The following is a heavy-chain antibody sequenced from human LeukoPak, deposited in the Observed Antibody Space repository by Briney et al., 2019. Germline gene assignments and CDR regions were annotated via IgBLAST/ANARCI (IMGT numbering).Heavy chain of an antibody. V-gene: IGHV1-69*02. J-gene: IGHJ4*02. CDR3: AILGVGSGIHFDY. Sequence: QGRVTISADKSTSTVYMELSSLRSEDTAVYYCAILGVGSGIHFDYWGQGTLVTVSS. D-gene: IGHD3-10*01.